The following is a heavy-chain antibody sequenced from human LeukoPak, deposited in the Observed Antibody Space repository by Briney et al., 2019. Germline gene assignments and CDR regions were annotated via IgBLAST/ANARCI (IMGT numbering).Heavy chain of an antibody. V-gene: IGHV1-18*01. CDR1: GYIFTSYD. D-gene: IGHD3-22*01. J-gene: IGHJ4*02. Sequence: ASVKVSCKASGYIFTSYDINWVRQATGQGLEWMGWISVYNGNTNYAQKLQGRVTMTTDTSTSTAYMELRSLRSDDTAVYYCARDTYYYDSSGSFDYWGQGTLVTVSS. CDR2: ISVYNGNT. CDR3: ARDTYYYDSSGSFDY.